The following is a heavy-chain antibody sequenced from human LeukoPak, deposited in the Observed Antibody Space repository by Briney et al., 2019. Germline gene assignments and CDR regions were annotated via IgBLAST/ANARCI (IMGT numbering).Heavy chain of an antibody. D-gene: IGHD1-26*01. CDR1: GFTFDHFG. CDR3: VKHARVGTSTAFEV. CDR2: VTGSATTT. V-gene: IGHV3-23*01. J-gene: IGHJ3*01. Sequence: PGGSLRLSCTASGFTFDHFGMSWVRQAPGKGLEWVLAVTGSATTTSYADSVKGRFTVSIDNSQSLLSLQMDSLGAEDTAIYYCVKHARVGTSTAFEVWGQGTLVTVSS.